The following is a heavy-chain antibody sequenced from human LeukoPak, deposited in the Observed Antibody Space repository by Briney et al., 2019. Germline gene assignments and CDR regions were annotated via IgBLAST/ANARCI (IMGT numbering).Heavy chain of an antibody. Sequence: LETLSLTCAVYGGSFSSYYWSWIRQPPGKGLEWIGEINHSGSTNYNPSLKSRVTISVDTSKNQFSLKLSSVAAADTAVYYCARDSYGYSGWFDPWGQGTLVTVSS. CDR3: ARDSYGYSGWFDP. CDR1: GGSFSSYY. J-gene: IGHJ5*02. D-gene: IGHD5-18*01. CDR2: INHSGST. V-gene: IGHV4-34*01.